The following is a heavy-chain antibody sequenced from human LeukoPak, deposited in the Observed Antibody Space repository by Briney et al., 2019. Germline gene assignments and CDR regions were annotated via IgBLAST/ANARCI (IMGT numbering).Heavy chain of an antibody. V-gene: IGHV1-18*01. CDR3: ARLGYCSSIRCPNFDY. Sequence: ASVKVSCKAYGYTFTSYGFNWVRQAPGQGLEWMGWISAYTGATDYAQKLQGRLTMTTDTSTSTAYMEVRSLRSDDTAVYYCARLGYCSSIRCPNFDYWGQGTLVTVSS. D-gene: IGHD2-2*01. CDR1: GYTFTSYG. CDR2: ISAYTGAT. J-gene: IGHJ4*02.